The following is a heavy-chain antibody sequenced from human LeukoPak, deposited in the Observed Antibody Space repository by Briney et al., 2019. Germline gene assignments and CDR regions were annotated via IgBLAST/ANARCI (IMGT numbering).Heavy chain of an antibody. D-gene: IGHD3-9*01. CDR1: GFTFSSYS. Sequence: PGGSLRLSCAASGFTFSSYSMNWVRQAPGKGLEWVSSISSSSSYIYYADSVKGRFTISRDNAKNSMYLQMNSLRAEDTAVYYCARDAAYDILTGIDYWGQGTLVTVSS. J-gene: IGHJ4*02. CDR3: ARDAAYDILTGIDY. CDR2: ISSSSSYI. V-gene: IGHV3-21*01.